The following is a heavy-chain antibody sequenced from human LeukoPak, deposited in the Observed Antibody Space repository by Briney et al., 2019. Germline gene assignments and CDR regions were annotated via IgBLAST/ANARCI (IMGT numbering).Heavy chain of an antibody. D-gene: IGHD4/OR15-4a*01. CDR3: RFSDHYGD. J-gene: IGHJ4*02. Sequence: GGSLRLSCAASGFTFSAYAMYWVRQAPGKGLEYVSAISSDGHSTYYANSVKGRFTISRDNSKNTVYLQMGSLRAEDMAVYYCRFSDHYGDWGQGTLVTVSS. V-gene: IGHV3-64*01. CDR1: GFTFSAYA. CDR2: ISSDGHST.